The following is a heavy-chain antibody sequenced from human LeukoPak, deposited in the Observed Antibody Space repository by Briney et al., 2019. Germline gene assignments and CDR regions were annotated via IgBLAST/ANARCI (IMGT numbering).Heavy chain of an antibody. V-gene: IGHV4-30-4*01. CDR1: GGSISSGDYY. CDR3: ARDRPGGDGFDY. Sequence: SETLSLTCTVSGGSISSGDYYWSWIRQPPGKGLEWIGYIYYSGSTYYNPTLKSRVTISVDTSKNQFSLKLSSVTAADTAVYYCARDRPGGDGFDYWGQGTLVTVSS. CDR2: IYYSGST. J-gene: IGHJ4*02. D-gene: IGHD2-21*01.